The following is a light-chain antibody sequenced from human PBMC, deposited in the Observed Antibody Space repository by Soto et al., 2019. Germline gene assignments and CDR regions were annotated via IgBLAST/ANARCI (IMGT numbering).Light chain of an antibody. CDR2: GAS. CDR1: QSISSN. J-gene: IGKJ1*01. CDR3: QQYNRGPVT. V-gene: IGKV3-15*01. Sequence: EIVMTQSPAALSVSPGERATLCCRASQSISSNLAWYQQKRGQAPRLLIYGASTGATGVPARFSGSGSGTEFTLTISSPQSEDLAVYYCQQYNRGPVTFGQGTKVDIK.